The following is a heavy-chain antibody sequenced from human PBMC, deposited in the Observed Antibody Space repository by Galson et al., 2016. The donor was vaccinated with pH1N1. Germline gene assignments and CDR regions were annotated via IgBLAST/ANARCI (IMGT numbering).Heavy chain of an antibody. J-gene: IGHJ4*02. V-gene: IGHV4-31*03. CDR3: AKGLNY. CDR1: GDSISRNSYY. Sequence: TLSLTCSLSGDSISRNSYYWAWIRQPPGKGLEWIGYIYYSGLSSYNPSLKSRLTISVDKSKNQFSLRLTSLTVADTAVYFCAKGLNYWGQGALVTVSS. CDR2: IYYSGLS.